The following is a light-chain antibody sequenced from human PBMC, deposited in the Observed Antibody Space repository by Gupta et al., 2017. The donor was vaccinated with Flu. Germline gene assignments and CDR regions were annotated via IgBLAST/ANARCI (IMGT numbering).Light chain of an antibody. V-gene: IGKV1-39*01. CDR2: AAS. CDR1: RSISSY. J-gene: IGKJ4*01. Sequence: IQMTQSPSSLSASVGDRVTITCRASRSISSYLNWYQQKPGKAPKLLIYAASSLQSGVPSRFSGSGSGTDFTLTISSLQPEDFATYYCQQSYSTLFDFGRGTKVDIK. CDR3: QQSYSTLFD.